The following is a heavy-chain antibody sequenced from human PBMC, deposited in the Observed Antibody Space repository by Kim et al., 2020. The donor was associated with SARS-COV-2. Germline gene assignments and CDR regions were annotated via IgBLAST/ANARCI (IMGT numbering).Heavy chain of an antibody. CDR3: AKDGPDYVWGSYRYRGDY. CDR2: ISGSGGST. V-gene: IGHV3-23*01. CDR1: GFTFSSYA. D-gene: IGHD3-16*02. Sequence: GGSLRLSCAASGFTFSSYAMSWVRQAPGKGLEWVSAISGSGGSTYYADSVKGRFTISRDNSKNTLYLQMNSLRAEDTAVYYCAKDGPDYVWGSYRYRGDYWGQGTPVTVSS. J-gene: IGHJ4*02.